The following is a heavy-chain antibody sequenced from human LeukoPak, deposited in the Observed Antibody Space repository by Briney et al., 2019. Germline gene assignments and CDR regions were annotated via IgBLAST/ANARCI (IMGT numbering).Heavy chain of an antibody. Sequence: SETLSLTCAVYGGSFSGYYWTWIRQPPGKGLEWIGEISHSGTTNYNPSLKTRVTVSGDTSKKQFSLRLTSVTAADTAVYYCAIYYFDRSGHYLPYDYWGQGTLFTVSS. D-gene: IGHD3-22*01. CDR2: ISHSGTT. V-gene: IGHV4-34*01. J-gene: IGHJ4*02. CDR1: GGSFSGYY. CDR3: AIYYFDRSGHYLPYDY.